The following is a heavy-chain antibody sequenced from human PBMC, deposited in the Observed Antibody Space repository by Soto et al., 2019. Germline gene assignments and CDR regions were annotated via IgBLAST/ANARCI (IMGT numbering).Heavy chain of an antibody. CDR3: AKDPYNHRFDS. J-gene: IGHJ4*02. CDR1: GFPFSRHA. V-gene: IGHV3-23*01. D-gene: IGHD1-1*01. Sequence: PGASLRLSCAASGFPFSRHAMAWVRRAAGRGLERVATIGSDGSTYHAESVNGRFSISRDNYGNMLHLQLNSLRVEDKGIYYCAKDPYNHRFDSWGQGTLVTVSS. CDR2: IGSDGST.